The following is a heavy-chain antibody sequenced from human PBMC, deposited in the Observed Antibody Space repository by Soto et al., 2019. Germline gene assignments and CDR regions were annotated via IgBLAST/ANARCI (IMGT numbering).Heavy chain of an antibody. CDR3: AKSGDSAGWGIDF. D-gene: IGHD6-19*01. CDR2: INGGSDSI. CDR1: GFMFDSFA. Sequence: PGGSLRLSCVGSGFMFDSFAMNWVRQAPGKGLEWVSYINGGSDSIYYAESVKGRFTISRDNARNSLSLQMNSLSDEGTAVYYCAKSGDSAGWGIDFWGQGTLVTVSS. V-gene: IGHV3-48*02. J-gene: IGHJ4*02.